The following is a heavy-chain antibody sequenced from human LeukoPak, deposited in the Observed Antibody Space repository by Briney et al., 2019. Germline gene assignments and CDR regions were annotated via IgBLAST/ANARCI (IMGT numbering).Heavy chain of an antibody. V-gene: IGHV4-34*01. CDR3: ARHIEVRRGYSPLDP. Sequence: SETLSLTCAVYGGSFSGYYWSWIRQPPGKGLEWIGEINHSGSTNYNPSLKSRVTITVDTSKNQFSLKLSSVTAADTAVYYCARHIEVRRGYSPLDPWGQGTLVIVSS. J-gene: IGHJ5*02. CDR1: GGSFSGYY. CDR2: INHSGST. D-gene: IGHD4-23*01.